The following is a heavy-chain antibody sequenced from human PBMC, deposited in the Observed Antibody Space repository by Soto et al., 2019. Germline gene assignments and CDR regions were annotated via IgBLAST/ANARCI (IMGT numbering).Heavy chain of an antibody. D-gene: IGHD6-13*01. CDR2: VYYSGST. V-gene: IGHV4-39*01. CDR1: GGSVSSGSYY. J-gene: IGHJ4*02. Sequence: SETLSLTCTVSGGSVSSGSYYWGWFRQPPGKGLEWIGSVYYSGSTYYNPSLKSRVTISVDTSKNQLSLKLSSVTAADTAVYYCATPYSSTGTHFDYWGQGTLVTVSS. CDR3: ATPYSSTGTHFDY.